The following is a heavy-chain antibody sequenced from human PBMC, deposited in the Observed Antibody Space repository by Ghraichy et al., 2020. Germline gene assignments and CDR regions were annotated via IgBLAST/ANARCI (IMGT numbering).Heavy chain of an antibody. Sequence: SETLSLTCTVSGGSISSYYWSWIRQPPGKGLEWIGYIYYSGSTNYNPSLKSRVTISVDTSKNQFSLKLSSVTAADTAVYYCARRRNEITMVRGTEYYYYYYMDVWGKGTTVTVSS. CDR3: ARRRNEITMVRGTEYYYYYYMDV. V-gene: IGHV4-59*08. CDR2: IYYSGST. J-gene: IGHJ6*03. CDR1: GGSISSYY. D-gene: IGHD3-10*01.